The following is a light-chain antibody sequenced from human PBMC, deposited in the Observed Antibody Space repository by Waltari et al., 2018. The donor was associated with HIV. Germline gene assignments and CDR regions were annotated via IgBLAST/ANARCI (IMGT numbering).Light chain of an antibody. CDR1: QSVSNK. V-gene: IGKV3-15*01. J-gene: IGKJ4*01. Sequence: IVMTQSPATLSVSPGERDTLSCRASQSVSNKLAWYQQKPGQAPRLLMYDASTRVTGIPARFSGSVSGTDFTLTISSLQSGDFAIYYCQQYNNWLTFGGGTKVEIK. CDR3: QQYNNWLT. CDR2: DAS.